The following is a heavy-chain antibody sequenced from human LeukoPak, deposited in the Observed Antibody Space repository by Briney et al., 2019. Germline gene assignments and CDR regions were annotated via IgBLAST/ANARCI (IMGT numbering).Heavy chain of an antibody. CDR2: IYYSGRN. CDR1: GGSISSYY. D-gene: IGHD6-19*01. J-gene: IGHJ6*03. CDR3: ARVTADSRGWALYYNYYYMYV. V-gene: IGHV4-59*01. Sequence: PSETLSLTCTVSGGSISSYYWSWVRQPPGKGLEWVGYIYYSGRNTYNPSLKSRVTISVETSKKQFSLKLRSVKPADGAVYYFARVTADSRGWALYYNYYYMYVWGKGTTVTVSS.